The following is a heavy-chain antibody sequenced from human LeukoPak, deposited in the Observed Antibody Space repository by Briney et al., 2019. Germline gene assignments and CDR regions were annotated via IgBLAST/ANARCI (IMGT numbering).Heavy chain of an antibody. Sequence: GESLKISCKGSGYSFTSYWIGWVRQMPGKGLEWLGIIYPGDSDTRYSPSFQGQVTISADKSITTAFLQWSSLKASDTAMYFCARVLRDCGSTSCYGTYYIDYWGQGTLVTVSS. D-gene: IGHD2-2*01. CDR1: GYSFTSYW. J-gene: IGHJ4*02. CDR3: ARVLRDCGSTSCYGTYYIDY. CDR2: IYPGDSDT. V-gene: IGHV5-51*01.